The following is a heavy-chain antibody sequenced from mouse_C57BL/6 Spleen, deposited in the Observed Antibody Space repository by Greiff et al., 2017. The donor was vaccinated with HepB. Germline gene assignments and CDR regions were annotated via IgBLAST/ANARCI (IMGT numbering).Heavy chain of an antibody. V-gene: IGHV5-17*01. CDR2: ISSGSSTI. Sequence: EVQGVESGGGLVKPGGSLKLSCAASGFTFSDYGMHWVRQAPEKGLEWVAYISSGSSTIYYADTVKGRFTISRDNAKNTLFLQMTSLRSEDTAMYYCARQGYYSSYGWFAYWGQGTLVTVSA. CDR3: ARQGYYSSYGWFAY. D-gene: IGHD2-5*01. J-gene: IGHJ3*01. CDR1: GFTFSDYG.